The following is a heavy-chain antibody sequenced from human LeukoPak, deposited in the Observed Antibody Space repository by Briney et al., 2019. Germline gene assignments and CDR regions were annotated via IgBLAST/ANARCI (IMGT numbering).Heavy chain of an antibody. J-gene: IGHJ4*02. D-gene: IGHD3-22*01. CDR1: GFTFSNAW. V-gene: IGHV3-15*01. CDR3: TTDRTMKGY. CDR2: IRSKNDGGTI. Sequence: DPGGSLRLSCAASGFTFSNAWMAWVRQAPGKGLEWVGRIRSKNDGGTIGYAAPVKDRFTISRDDSKNTLYLQMNSLEIEDTAVYFCTTDRTMKGYRGQGTLVTVSS.